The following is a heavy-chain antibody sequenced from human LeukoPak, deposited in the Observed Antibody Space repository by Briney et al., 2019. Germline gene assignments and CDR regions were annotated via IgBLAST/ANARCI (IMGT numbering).Heavy chain of an antibody. D-gene: IGHD6-13*01. J-gene: IGHJ4*02. V-gene: IGHV5-51*01. CDR3: ARQTAAASEPFDY. CDR2: IYPGDSDT. Sequence: SGESLKISCKGSGYSFTSYWIGWVRQMPGKGLEWMGNIYPGDSDTRYSPSFQGQVTISADKSISTAYLQWSSLKASDTAMYYCARQTAAASEPFDYWGQGTLVTVSS. CDR1: GYSFTSYW.